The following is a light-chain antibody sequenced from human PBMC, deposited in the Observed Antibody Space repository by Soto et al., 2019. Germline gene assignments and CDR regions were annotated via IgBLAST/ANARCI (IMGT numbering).Light chain of an antibody. CDR1: SSNIGAGYD. CDR3: QSYDSSLSGVV. J-gene: IGLJ2*01. CDR2: GNS. V-gene: IGLV1-40*01. Sequence: QSVLTQSPSVSGAPGQRVTISCTGSSSNIGAGYDVHWYQQVPGTAPKLLIYGNSNRPSGVPDRFSGSKSGTSASLAITGLQAEDEADYYCQSYDSSLSGVVFGGGTKLTVL.